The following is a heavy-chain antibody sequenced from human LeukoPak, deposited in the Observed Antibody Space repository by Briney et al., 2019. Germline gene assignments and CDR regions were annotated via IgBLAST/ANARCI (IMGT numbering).Heavy chain of an antibody. D-gene: IGHD3-10*01. CDR1: GGSISSSSYC. CDR2: IYYSVST. CDR3: ARDAPGALYFGEPTNGAFDI. J-gene: IGHJ3*02. V-gene: IGHV4-39*07. Sequence: SETLSLTCTVSGGSISSSSYCWGWIRQPPGKGLEWIGSIYYSVSTYYNPSLKSRVTISVDTSKNQFSLKLSSVTAADTAVYYCARDAPGALYFGEPTNGAFDIWGQGTMVTVSS.